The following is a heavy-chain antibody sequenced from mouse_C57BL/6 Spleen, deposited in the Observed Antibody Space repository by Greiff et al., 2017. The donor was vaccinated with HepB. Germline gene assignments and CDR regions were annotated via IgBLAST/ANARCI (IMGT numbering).Heavy chain of an antibody. J-gene: IGHJ2*01. V-gene: IGHV14-1*01. CDR2: IDPEDGDT. CDR1: GFTFTDYY. D-gene: IGHD2-14*01. CDR3: TCGWYGY. Sequence: EVQVVESGAELVRPGASVKLSCTASGFTFTDYYMHWVKQRPEQGLEWIGSIDPEDGDTDYAPKFKGKATMTANTSSNTAYLQLSSLTSEDTAVYYSTCGWYGYWGQGTTLTVSS.